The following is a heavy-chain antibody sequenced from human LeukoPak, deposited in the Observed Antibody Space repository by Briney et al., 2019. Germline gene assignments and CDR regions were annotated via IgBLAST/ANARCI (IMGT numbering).Heavy chain of an antibody. CDR3: ARDGAPDAHCSSTSCAIR. J-gene: IGHJ4*02. CDR2: ISWNSGSI. CDR1: GFTFDDYA. V-gene: IGHV3-9*01. Sequence: GRSLRLSCAASGFTFDDYAMHWVRHAPGKGLEWVSGISWNSGSIGYADSVKGRFTISRDNAKNSLYLQMSSLRVEDTAAYYCARDGAPDAHCSSTSCAIRWGQGTLVTVSS. D-gene: IGHD2-2*01.